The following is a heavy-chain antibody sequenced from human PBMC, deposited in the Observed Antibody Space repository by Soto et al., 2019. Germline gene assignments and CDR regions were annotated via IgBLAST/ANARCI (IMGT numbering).Heavy chain of an antibody. Sequence: PSETLSLTCTVSGGSISSGGYYWSWIRQHPGKGLEWIGYIYYSGSTYYNPSLKSRVTISVDTSKNQFSLKLSSVTAADTAVYYCARLRYFDYYYYYMDVWGKGTTVTVSS. CDR2: IYYSGST. J-gene: IGHJ6*03. CDR3: ARLRYFDYYYYYMDV. V-gene: IGHV4-31*03. CDR1: GGSISSGGYY. D-gene: IGHD3-9*01.